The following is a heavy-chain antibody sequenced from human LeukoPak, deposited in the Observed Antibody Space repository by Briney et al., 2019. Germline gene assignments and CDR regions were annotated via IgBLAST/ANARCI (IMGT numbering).Heavy chain of an antibody. J-gene: IGHJ3*02. V-gene: IGHV1-2*02. D-gene: IGHD6-19*01. CDR3: ARPRAGYSSGWSGPNAFDI. CDR1: GYTFTGYY. CDR2: INPNSGGT. Sequence: GASVKVSCKASGYTFTGYYMHWVRQAPGQGLGWMGWINPNSGGTNYAQKFQGRVTMTRDTSISTAYMELSRLRSDDTAVYYCARPRAGYSSGWSGPNAFDIWGQGTMVTVSS.